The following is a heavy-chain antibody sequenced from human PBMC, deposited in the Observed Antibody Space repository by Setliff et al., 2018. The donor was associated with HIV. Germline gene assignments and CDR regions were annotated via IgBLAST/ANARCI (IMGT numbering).Heavy chain of an antibody. CDR3: ARGQVGYSYFDF. Sequence: GGSLRLSCAASGFTFSSYSMNWVRQAPGKGLEWVTFIQYDGNNEYYADSVKGRFTISRDNAKNTLYLQMNSLRAEDTAVYYCARGQVGYSYFDFWGQGALVTVSS. CDR1: GFTFSSYS. D-gene: IGHD1-26*01. CDR2: IQYDGNNE. J-gene: IGHJ4*02. V-gene: IGHV3-30*02.